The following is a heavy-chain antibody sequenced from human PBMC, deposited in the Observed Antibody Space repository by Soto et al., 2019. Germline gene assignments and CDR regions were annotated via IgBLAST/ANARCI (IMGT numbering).Heavy chain of an antibody. J-gene: IGHJ1*01. Sequence: SLRLSCVASGFTFSSYALHWVRQAPGKGLEWVALISNDGMNTFYADSVKGRMTVSRDKDEKTMYLQMNSLTAEDTAVYYCAKGLRFMEHWGQGTVVTVSS. CDR2: ISNDGMNT. D-gene: IGHD1-1*01. CDR3: AKGLRFMEH. CDR1: GFTFSSYA. V-gene: IGHV3-30-3*02.